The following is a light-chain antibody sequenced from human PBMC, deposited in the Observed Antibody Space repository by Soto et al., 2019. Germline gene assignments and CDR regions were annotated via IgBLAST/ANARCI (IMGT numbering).Light chain of an antibody. Sequence: EIVLTQSPGTLSLSPGERATLSCRASQSVSSSYLAWYQQKPGEAPRLLIYSASTRATGIPDRFSGSGSGTDFTLTISRLEPEDFAVYYCQHYGSSLYTFGQGTQLEIK. J-gene: IGKJ2*01. V-gene: IGKV3-20*01. CDR2: SAS. CDR1: QSVSSSY. CDR3: QHYGSSLYT.